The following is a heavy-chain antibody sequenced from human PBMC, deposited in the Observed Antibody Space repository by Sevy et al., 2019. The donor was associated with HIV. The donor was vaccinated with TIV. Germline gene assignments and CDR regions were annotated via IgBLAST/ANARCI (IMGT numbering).Heavy chain of an antibody. J-gene: IGHJ4*02. Sequence: GGSLRLSCAASGFTFSAYEMNWVRWAPGKGLEWLSYISSGGDTIYYADSLEGRFTIARDNAKNSLYLQMKNLRGEDTALYYCTRAPPGGGYNPFEYWGQGTLVTVSS. D-gene: IGHD5-12*01. V-gene: IGHV3-48*03. CDR2: ISSGGDTI. CDR3: TRAPPGGGYNPFEY. CDR1: GFTFSAYE.